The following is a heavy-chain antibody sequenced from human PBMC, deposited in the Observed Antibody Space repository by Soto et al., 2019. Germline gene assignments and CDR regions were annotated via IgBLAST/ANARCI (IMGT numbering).Heavy chain of an antibody. CDR3: ARVSSRYFDY. CDR2: ISDYNGNT. D-gene: IGHD2-2*01. J-gene: IGHJ4*02. CDR1: GYTFTSYV. Sequence: ASVKVSCKASGYTFTSYVISWVRQAPGQGLEWMGWISDYNGNTNYAQKLQGRVTMTTDTSTSTASMELRSLSSYDTAVYYCARVSSRYFDYWGQGTLVTVSS. V-gene: IGHV1-18*01.